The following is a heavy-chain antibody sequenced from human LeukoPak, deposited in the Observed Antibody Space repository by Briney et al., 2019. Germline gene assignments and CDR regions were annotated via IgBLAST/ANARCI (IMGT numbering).Heavy chain of an antibody. D-gene: IGHD6-13*01. CDR1: GGSFSGYY. CDR2: INHSGST. J-gene: IGHJ4*01. Sequence: SETLSLTCAVYGGSFSGYYWSWIRQPPGKGLEWIGEINHSGSTNYNPSLKSRVTISVDTSKNQFSLKLSSVTAADTAVYYCARDLVRGQPDYWGHGTLVSVSS. CDR3: ARDLVRGQPDY. V-gene: IGHV4-34*01.